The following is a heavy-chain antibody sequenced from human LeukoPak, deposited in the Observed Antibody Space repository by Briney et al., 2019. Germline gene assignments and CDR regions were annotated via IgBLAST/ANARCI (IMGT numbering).Heavy chain of an antibody. V-gene: IGHV4-34*01. Sequence: SETLSLTCAVYGGSFSGYYWSWIRQPPGKGLEWIGEINHSGSTYYNPSLKSRVTISVDTSKNQFSLKLSSVTAADTAVYYCASLGSGWYTFDYWGQGTLVTVSS. CDR1: GGSFSGYY. CDR2: INHSGST. J-gene: IGHJ4*02. CDR3: ASLGSGWYTFDY. D-gene: IGHD6-19*01.